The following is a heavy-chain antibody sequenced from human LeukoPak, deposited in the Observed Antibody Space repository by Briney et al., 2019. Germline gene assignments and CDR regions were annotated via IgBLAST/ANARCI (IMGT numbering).Heavy chain of an antibody. CDR3: ARDSIGDYVWGSYRYTGNWFDP. J-gene: IGHJ5*02. V-gene: IGHV4-30-2*01. Sequence: SQTLSLTFTVSGGSISSGGYYWSWIRQPPGKGLEWIGYIYHSGSTYYNPPLKSRVTISVDTSKNQFSLRLSSVTAADTAVYYCARDSIGDYVWGSYRYTGNWFDPWGQGTLVTVSS. CDR2: IYHSGST. CDR1: GGSISSGGYY. D-gene: IGHD3-16*02.